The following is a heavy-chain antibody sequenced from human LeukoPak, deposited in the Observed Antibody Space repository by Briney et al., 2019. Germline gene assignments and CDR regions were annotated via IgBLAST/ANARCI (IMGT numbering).Heavy chain of an antibody. CDR2: ISYDGSNK. V-gene: IGHV3-30*18. Sequence: PGRSLRLSCAASGFTFSSYGMHWVRQAPGKGLEWVAVISYDGSNKYYADSVKGRFTISRDNSKNTLYLQMNSLRAEDTAVYYCAKSRWYSSSGELDYWGQGTLVTVSS. D-gene: IGHD6-13*01. CDR3: AKSRWYSSSGELDY. CDR1: GFTFSSYG. J-gene: IGHJ4*02.